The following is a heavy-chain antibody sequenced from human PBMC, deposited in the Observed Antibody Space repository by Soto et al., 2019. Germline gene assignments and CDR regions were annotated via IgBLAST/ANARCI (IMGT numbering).Heavy chain of an antibody. CDR2: ISGSGGST. CDR1: GFTFSSYA. Sequence: EVQLLESGGGLVQPGGSLRLSCAASGFTFSSYAMSWVRQAPGKGLEWVSAISGSGGSTYYADSVKGRLTISRDNSKNTLYLQMNSLRAEDTAVYYCAKESYYYDSSGYYYLPFDYWGQGTLVTVSS. CDR3: AKESYYYDSSGYYYLPFDY. V-gene: IGHV3-23*01. D-gene: IGHD3-22*01. J-gene: IGHJ4*02.